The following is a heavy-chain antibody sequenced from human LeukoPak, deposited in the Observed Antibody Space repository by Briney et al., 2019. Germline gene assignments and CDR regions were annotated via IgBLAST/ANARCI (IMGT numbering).Heavy chain of an antibody. CDR2: IIPISGTA. Sequence: ASVKVSCKASGGSFSSHTIAWVRQAPGQGPEWMGGIIPISGTANYAQKFQGRVTITTDESTSTAYMELSSLTSDDTAVYYCARGLQYQLLKALGYYYMDVWGEGTTVTVSS. J-gene: IGHJ6*03. CDR3: ARGLQYQLLKALGYYYMDV. CDR1: GGSFSSHT. V-gene: IGHV1-69*05. D-gene: IGHD2-2*01.